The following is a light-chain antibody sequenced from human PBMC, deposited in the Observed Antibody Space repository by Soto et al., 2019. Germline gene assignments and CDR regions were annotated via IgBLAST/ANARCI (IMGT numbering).Light chain of an antibody. CDR3: AAWDDSLNGVV. CDR1: SSNIGSNT. J-gene: IGLJ2*01. CDR2: SNN. V-gene: IGLV1-44*01. Sequence: QPVLTQPPSESGTPGQRVTISCSGSSSNIGSNTVNWYQQLPGTAPKLLIHSNNQRPSGVPDRFSGSKSGTSASLAISGIQSEDEDDYYCAAWDDSLNGVVFGGGTKLTVL.